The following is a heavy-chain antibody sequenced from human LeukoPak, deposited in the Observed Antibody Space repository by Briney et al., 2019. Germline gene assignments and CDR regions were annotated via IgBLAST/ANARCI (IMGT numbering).Heavy chain of an antibody. Sequence: PGGSLRLSCAAPGFTFSSYAMSWVRQAPGKGLEWVSTISGSGGSTYYADSVKGRFTISRDNSKNTLYLQMHSLRAEDTAVYYCAKDWSAYRFYYCDYWGQGAQVTASS. CDR3: AKDWSAYRFYYCDY. J-gene: IGHJ4*02. D-gene: IGHD3-3*01. CDR1: GFTFSSYA. CDR2: ISGSGGST. V-gene: IGHV3-23*01.